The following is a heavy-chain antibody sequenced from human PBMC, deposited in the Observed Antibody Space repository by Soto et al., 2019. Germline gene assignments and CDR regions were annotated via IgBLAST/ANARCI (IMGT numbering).Heavy chain of an antibody. J-gene: IGHJ4*02. V-gene: IGHV1-46*03. Sequence: ASVKVSCKASGYTFTSYYMHWLRQAPGQGLEWMGIINPSGGSTSYAQKFQGRVTMTRDTSTSTVYMELSSLRSEDTAVYYCARGSSYYDILTGLPSDYWGQGILVTVSS. CDR2: INPSGGST. CDR1: GYTFTSYY. CDR3: ARGSSYYDILTGLPSDY. D-gene: IGHD3-9*01.